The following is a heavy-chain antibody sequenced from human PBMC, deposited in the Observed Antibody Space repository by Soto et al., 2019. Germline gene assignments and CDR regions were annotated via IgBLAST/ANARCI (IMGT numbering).Heavy chain of an antibody. D-gene: IGHD4-4*01. CDR2: INHSGST. Sequence: SETLSLTCAVYGGSFSGYYWSWIRQPPGRGLEWIGEINHSGSTNYNPSLKSRVTISVDTSKNQFSLKLSSVTAADTAVYYCARQGSTVIPFDYWGQGTLVTVSS. CDR3: ARQGSTVIPFDY. J-gene: IGHJ4*02. V-gene: IGHV4-34*01. CDR1: GGSFSGYY.